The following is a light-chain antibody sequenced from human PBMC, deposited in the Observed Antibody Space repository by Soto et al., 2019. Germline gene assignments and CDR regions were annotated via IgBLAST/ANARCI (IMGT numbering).Light chain of an antibody. J-gene: IGKJ1*01. V-gene: IGKV1-39*01. CDR3: QQSYSTPPWT. CDR2: AAS. Sequence: DIQMTQSPSSLSASVGDRATITCRASQSIVTYLNWYLQKPGKAPKLLIYAASNLQSGVPSRFSGSGSGTDFTLTISSLQPEDFATYFCQQSYSTPPWTFGQGTKVDIK. CDR1: QSIVTY.